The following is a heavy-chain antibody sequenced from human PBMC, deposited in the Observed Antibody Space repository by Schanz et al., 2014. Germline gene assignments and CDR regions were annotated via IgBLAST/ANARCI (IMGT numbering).Heavy chain of an antibody. CDR1: GASIESPNW. Sequence: QVQLQESGPGLVKPSGTLSLTCAVSGASIESPNWWSWVRQPPGKGLEWIGQIYHTGSTDFNPSLKSRVTISVDKSKNQVSLKLSSVTAADTAVYYCAREIRGVATFDYWGQGTLVTVSS. CDR2: IYHTGST. V-gene: IGHV4-4*02. D-gene: IGHD5-12*01. CDR3: AREIRGVATFDY. J-gene: IGHJ4*02.